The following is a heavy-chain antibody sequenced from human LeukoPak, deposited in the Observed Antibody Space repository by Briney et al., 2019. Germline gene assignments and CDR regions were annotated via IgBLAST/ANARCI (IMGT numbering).Heavy chain of an antibody. CDR1: GFTFSSYS. Sequence: GGSLRLSCAASGFTFSSYSMNWVRQAPGKGLEWVSSISSSSSYIYYADSVKGRFTISRDNAKNSLYLQMNSLRAEDTAVYYCARDTIAYGDQGLDYWGQGTLVTVSS. CDR2: ISSSSSYI. CDR3: ARDTIAYGDQGLDY. J-gene: IGHJ4*02. V-gene: IGHV3-21*01. D-gene: IGHD4-17*01.